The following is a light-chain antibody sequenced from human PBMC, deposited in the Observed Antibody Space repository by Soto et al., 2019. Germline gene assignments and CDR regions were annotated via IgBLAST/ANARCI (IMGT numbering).Light chain of an antibody. CDR3: AAWDDRLNAL. V-gene: IGLV1-44*01. CDR2: IND. J-gene: IGLJ1*01. Sequence: QSVLTQPPSASGTPGQRITISCSGSSSNIGDNPVNWYQQLPGAAPKLLIYINDQRPSGVPDRFSGSKSGTSASLAISGLQPEDEADYYCAAWDDRLNALFGTGTKVTVL. CDR1: SSNIGDNP.